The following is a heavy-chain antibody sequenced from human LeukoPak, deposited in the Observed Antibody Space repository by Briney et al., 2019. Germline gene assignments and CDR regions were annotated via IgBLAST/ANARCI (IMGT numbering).Heavy chain of an antibody. V-gene: IGHV3-74*01. Sequence: GGSLRLSCAASGFTFSSYWMHWVRQTPGKGLIYISRINNDGSSANYADSVRGRFTISRDNAENTLYLQMNSLRAEDTAVYYCARDDPPTVTTLGYWGQGTLVTVSS. CDR1: GFTFSSYW. J-gene: IGHJ4*02. D-gene: IGHD4-11*01. CDR2: INNDGSSA. CDR3: ARDDPPTVTTLGY.